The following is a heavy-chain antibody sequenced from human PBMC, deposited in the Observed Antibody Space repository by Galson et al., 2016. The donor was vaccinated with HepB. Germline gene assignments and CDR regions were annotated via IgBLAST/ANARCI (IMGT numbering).Heavy chain of an antibody. CDR1: GFIFNSHA. V-gene: IGHV3-23*01. Sequence: SLRLSCAGSGFIFNSHAMSWVRQAPGKGLELVPAISDIGANTYHADFVKGRFTISRDNSKNTMYLQMNSLRVEDTAVYYCAARYGEFLMVFDYWGQGTLVTVSS. CDR2: ISDIGANT. D-gene: IGHD3-10*01. CDR3: AARYGEFLMVFDY. J-gene: IGHJ4*02.